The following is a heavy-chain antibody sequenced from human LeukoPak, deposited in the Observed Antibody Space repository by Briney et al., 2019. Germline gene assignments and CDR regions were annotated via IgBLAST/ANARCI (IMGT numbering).Heavy chain of an antibody. Sequence: GESLKISCKGSGYSFTSYWIAWVRQMPGKGLEWMGIIYPGDSDTRYSPSFQGQVTISADKSNNTPYLQWNSLKASDTAMYYCARQGSYFDYWAQGTLVTVSS. CDR2: IYPGDSDT. CDR1: GYSFTSYW. CDR3: ARQGSYFDY. J-gene: IGHJ4*02. V-gene: IGHV5-51*01.